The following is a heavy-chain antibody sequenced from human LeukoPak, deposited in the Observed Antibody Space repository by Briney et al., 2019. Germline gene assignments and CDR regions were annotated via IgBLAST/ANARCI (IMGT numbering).Heavy chain of an antibody. V-gene: IGHV4-59*01. CDR2: IYYSGST. J-gene: IGHJ6*02. CDR3: ARLYDFWSGQTYGMDV. CDR1: GGSISGYY. D-gene: IGHD3-3*01. Sequence: SETLSLTCTVSGGSISGYYWSWIRQPPGKGLEWIGYIYYSGSTNYNPSLKSRVTISVDTSKDQFSLKLSSVTAADTAVYYCARLYDFWSGQTYGMDVWGQGTTVTVSS.